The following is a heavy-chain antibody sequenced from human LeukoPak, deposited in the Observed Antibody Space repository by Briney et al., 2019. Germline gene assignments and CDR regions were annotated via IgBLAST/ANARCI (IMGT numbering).Heavy chain of an antibody. V-gene: IGHV4-4*02. J-gene: IGHJ5*02. CDR2: IYHSGST. Sequence: PSETLSLTCAVSGGSISSSNWWSWVRQPPGKGLEWIGEIYHSGSTNYNPSLKSRVTISVDKSKNQFSLKLSSVTAADTAVYYCARRGYYYGSGSYYIHWFDPWGQGTLVTVSS. CDR3: ARRGYYYGSGSYYIHWFDP. D-gene: IGHD3-10*01. CDR1: GGSISSSNW.